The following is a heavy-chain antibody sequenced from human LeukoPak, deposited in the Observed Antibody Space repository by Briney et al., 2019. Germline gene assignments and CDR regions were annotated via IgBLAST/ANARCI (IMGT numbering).Heavy chain of an antibody. V-gene: IGHV4-38-2*02. Sequence: PSETLSLTCTVSGYSISSGYYWGWIRQPPGKGLEWIGSTYHSGSTYYNPSLKSRVTISVDTSKNQFSLKLSSVTAADTAVYYCARQHYYDTSGYYFHDYWGQGTLVTVSS. CDR3: ARQHYYDTSGYYFHDY. D-gene: IGHD3-22*01. J-gene: IGHJ4*02. CDR2: TYHSGST. CDR1: GYSISSGYY.